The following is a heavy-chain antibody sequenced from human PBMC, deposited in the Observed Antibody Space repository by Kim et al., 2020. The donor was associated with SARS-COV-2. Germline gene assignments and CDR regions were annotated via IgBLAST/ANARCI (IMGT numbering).Heavy chain of an antibody. CDR2: ISSNGGST. Sequence: GGSLRLSCSASGFTFSSYAMHWVRQAPGKGLEYVSAISSNGGSTYYADSVKGRFTISRDNSKNTLYLQMSSLRAEDTAVYYCVKEGVGSSWYTALFDYWGQGTLVTVS. J-gene: IGHJ4*02. CDR1: GFTFSSYA. V-gene: IGHV3-64D*09. D-gene: IGHD6-13*01. CDR3: VKEGVGSSWYTALFDY.